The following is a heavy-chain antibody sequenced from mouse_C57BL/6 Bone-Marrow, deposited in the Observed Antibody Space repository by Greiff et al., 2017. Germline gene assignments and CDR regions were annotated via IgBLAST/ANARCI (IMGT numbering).Heavy chain of an antibody. Sequence: QVQLQQPGAELVKPGASVKMSCTASGFTFTNYWITWVKQRPGQGLEWIGDIYPGSGSTNYNEKFKSKATLTVDTSSSTAYMQLSSLTCGGSAVYYCAGVTCWGQGTTLTVSS. CDR3: AGVTC. V-gene: IGHV1-55*01. J-gene: IGHJ2*01. CDR2: IYPGSGST. D-gene: IGHD2-12*01. CDR1: GFTFTNYW.